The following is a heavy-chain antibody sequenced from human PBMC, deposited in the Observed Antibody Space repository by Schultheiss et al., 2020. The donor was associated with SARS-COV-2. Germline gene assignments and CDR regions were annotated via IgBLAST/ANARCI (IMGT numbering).Heavy chain of an antibody. CDR3: AKSLLGVVVTATPFDY. D-gene: IGHD2-21*02. J-gene: IGHJ4*02. CDR1: GFTFGDYA. CDR2: ISSSSSYI. V-gene: IGHV3-21*01. Sequence: GGSLRLSCAASGFTFGDYAMSWFRQAPGKGLEWVSSISSSSSYIYYADSVKGRFTISRDNSKNTLYLQMNSLRAEDTAVYYCAKSLLGVVVTATPFDYWGQGTLVTVSS.